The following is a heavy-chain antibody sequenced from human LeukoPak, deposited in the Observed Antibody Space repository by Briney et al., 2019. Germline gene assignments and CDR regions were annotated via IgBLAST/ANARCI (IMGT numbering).Heavy chain of an antibody. CDR1: GGSISSSNYY. D-gene: IGHD3-10*01. V-gene: IGHV4-39*01. Sequence: PSETLSLTCSVSGGSISSSNYYWGWIRQPPGKGLDWIGNIYYSGSTYYSPSLKSRVTISVDTSKNQLSLKLNSVTAADTAVYYCARQRVLSVYYDSGSYFDYWGQGTLVTASS. CDR2: IYYSGST. J-gene: IGHJ4*02. CDR3: ARQRVLSVYYDSGSYFDY.